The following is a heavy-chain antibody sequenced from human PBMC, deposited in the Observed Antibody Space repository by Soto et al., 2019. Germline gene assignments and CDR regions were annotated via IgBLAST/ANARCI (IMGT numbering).Heavy chain of an antibody. V-gene: IGHV4-59*01. J-gene: IGHJ6*02. D-gene: IGHD2-2*01. CDR1: GGSISIYY. Sequence: QVQLQESGPGLVKPSETLSLTCTVSGGSISIYYWSWIRQSPGKGLEWIGYIHYSGSTKSNPSLKSRVTISVDTSRNQVSLKLSSVTAADSAVYFCARARYQLLHPYYYGMDVWGQGTTVTVSS. CDR3: ARARYQLLHPYYYGMDV. CDR2: IHYSGST.